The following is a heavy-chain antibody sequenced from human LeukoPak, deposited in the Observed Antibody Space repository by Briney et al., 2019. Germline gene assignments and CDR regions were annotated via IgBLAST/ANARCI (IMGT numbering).Heavy chain of an antibody. CDR1: GGSISSYY. CDR2: IYYSGST. CDR3: ARVSGQWLVRYYFDY. J-gene: IGHJ4*02. Sequence: SETLSLTCTVSGGSISSYYWSWIRQPPGKGLEWIGYIYYSGSTNYNPSLKSRVTISVDTSKNQFSLKMSSVTAADTAVYYCARVSGQWLVRYYFDYWGQGTLVTVSS. V-gene: IGHV4-59*01. D-gene: IGHD6-19*01.